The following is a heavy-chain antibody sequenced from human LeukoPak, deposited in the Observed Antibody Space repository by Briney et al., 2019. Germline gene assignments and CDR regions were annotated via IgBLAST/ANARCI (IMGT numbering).Heavy chain of an antibody. V-gene: IGHV1-18*01. J-gene: IGHJ5*02. CDR3: ARGGVWYYDSSGYNWFDP. CDR2: ISAYNGNT. Sequence: VASVKVSCKASGYTFASYGISWVRQAPGQGLEWMGWISAYNGNTNYAQKLQGRVTMTTDTSTSTAYMELRSLKSDDTAVYYCARGGVWYYDSSGYNWFDPWGQGTLVTVSS. CDR1: GYTFASYG. D-gene: IGHD3-22*01.